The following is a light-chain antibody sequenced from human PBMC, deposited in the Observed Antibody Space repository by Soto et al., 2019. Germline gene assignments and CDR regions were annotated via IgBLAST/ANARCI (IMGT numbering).Light chain of an antibody. Sequence: DIQMTQSPSSLSASVGDRVTIACRASQSIAGYLNWYRQKPGKAPELLIYSTSNLHSGVTPRFSGSGSGADFNLTISSLQPEDFATYFCQLRCNNPTFGPGSRCISN. CDR3: QLRCNNPT. J-gene: IGKJ3*01. V-gene: IGKV1-39*01. CDR1: QSIAGY. CDR2: STS.